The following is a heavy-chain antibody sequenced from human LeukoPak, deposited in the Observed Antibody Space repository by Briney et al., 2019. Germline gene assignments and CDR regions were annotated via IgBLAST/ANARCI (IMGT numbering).Heavy chain of an antibody. J-gene: IGHJ4*02. V-gene: IGHV4-4*07. CDR2: INTSGSP. CDR3: AREEGPLVAATHIDY. CDR1: GGSISSYY. D-gene: IGHD2-15*01. Sequence: PSGTLSLTCTVSGGSISSYYWSWIRQPAGKGLEWLGRINTSGSPNYHPSLKRRVTMSVDTPKNQFSLKLSSVTAADTAVYYCAREEGPLVAATHIDYWGQGTLVTVSS.